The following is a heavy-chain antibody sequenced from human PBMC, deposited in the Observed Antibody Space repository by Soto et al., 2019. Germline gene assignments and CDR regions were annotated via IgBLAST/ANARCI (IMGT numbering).Heavy chain of an antibody. CDR2: ISGSGGST. V-gene: IGHV3-23*01. CDR3: AKDPSPYSSGWYVDYFDY. Sequence: GGSLRLSCAASGFTFSSYAMSWVRQAPGKGLEWVSAISGSGGSTYYADSVKGRFTISRDNSKNTMYLQMNSLRAEDTAVYYCAKDPSPYSSGWYVDYFDYWGQGTLVTVYS. CDR1: GFTFSSYA. J-gene: IGHJ4*02. D-gene: IGHD6-19*01.